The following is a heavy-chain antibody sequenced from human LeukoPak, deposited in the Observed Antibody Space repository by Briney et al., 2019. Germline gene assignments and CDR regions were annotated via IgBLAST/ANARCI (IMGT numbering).Heavy chain of an antibody. V-gene: IGHV4-59*01. Sequence: SETLSLTCTASGGSISSYYWSWIRQPPGKGLEWIGNIYDRGSTKYNPSLKSRVTISGDTSKNQFSLRLSSVTAADTAVYYCARGRTFDNWGQGTLVTVSS. J-gene: IGHJ4*02. CDR1: GGSISSYY. CDR3: ARGRTFDN. CDR2: IYDRGST.